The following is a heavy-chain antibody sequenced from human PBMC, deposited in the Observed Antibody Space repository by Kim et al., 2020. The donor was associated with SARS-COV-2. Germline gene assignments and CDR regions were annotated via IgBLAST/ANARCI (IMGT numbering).Heavy chain of an antibody. CDR1: GFTVSSNY. J-gene: IGHJ6*02. D-gene: IGHD3-22*01. CDR2: IYSGGST. CDR3: ARGPVVVYDSSGYYYYYYGMDV. Sequence: GGSLRLSCAASGFTVSSNYMSWVRQAPGKGLEWVSVIYSGGSTYYADSVKGRFTISRDNSKNTLYLQMNSLRAEDTAVYYCARGPVVVYDSSGYYYYYYGMDVWGQGTTVTVSS. V-gene: IGHV3-53*01.